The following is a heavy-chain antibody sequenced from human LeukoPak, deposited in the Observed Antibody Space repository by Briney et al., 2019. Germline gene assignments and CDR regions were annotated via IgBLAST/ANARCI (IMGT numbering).Heavy chain of an antibody. V-gene: IGHV6-1*01. CDR3: ARVMEYNNSWNWVDY. D-gene: IGHD6-13*01. CDR1: GDSVSSNSAA. Sequence: SQTLSLTCAISGDSVSSNSAAWNWIRQSPSRGLEWLGRTYYRSKWYNDYAVSVKGRITINPDTSKNQFSLQLNSVTPEDTAIYYCARVMEYNNSWNWVDYWGQGTLVTVSS. J-gene: IGHJ5*01. CDR2: TYYRSKWYN.